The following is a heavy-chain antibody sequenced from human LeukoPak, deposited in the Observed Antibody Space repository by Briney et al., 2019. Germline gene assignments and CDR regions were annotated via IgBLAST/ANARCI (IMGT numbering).Heavy chain of an antibody. CDR3: ARGPYSSSFDY. D-gene: IGHD6-13*01. Sequence: PGGSLRLSCAASGFTFSNAWMSWVRQAPGKGLEWVGRIKSKTDGGTTDYAAPVKGRFTISRDDSKNTLYLQMNSLKTEDTAVYYCARGPYSSSFDYWGQGTLVTVSS. CDR1: GFTFSNAW. V-gene: IGHV3-15*01. J-gene: IGHJ4*02. CDR2: IKSKTDGGTT.